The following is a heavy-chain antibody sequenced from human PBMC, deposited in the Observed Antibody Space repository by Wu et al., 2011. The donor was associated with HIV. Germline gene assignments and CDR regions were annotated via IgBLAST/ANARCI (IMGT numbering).Heavy chain of an antibody. V-gene: IGHV1-8*01. J-gene: IGHJ3*01. Sequence: EWMGWMHPNSGNTGYAQKFQDRVTMTRNTSISTAYMELSSLRSEDTAVYYCARGERIFGAWGQGTMVTVSS. D-gene: IGHD3-3*01. CDR2: MHPNSGNT. CDR3: ARGERIFGA.